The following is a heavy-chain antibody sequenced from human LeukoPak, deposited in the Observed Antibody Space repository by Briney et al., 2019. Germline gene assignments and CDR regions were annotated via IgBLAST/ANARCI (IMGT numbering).Heavy chain of an antibody. D-gene: IGHD2-2*01. CDR2: IRSKAYGGTT. CDR3: TRGDQLLYYYYYMDV. CDR1: GFTFGDYA. J-gene: IGHJ6*03. V-gene: IGHV3-49*04. Sequence: GGSLRLSCTASGFTFGDYAMSWVRQAPGKGLEWVGFIRSKAYGGTTEYAASVKGRFTISRDDSKSIAYLQMNSLKTEDTAVYYCTRGDQLLYYYYYMDVWGKGTTVTISS.